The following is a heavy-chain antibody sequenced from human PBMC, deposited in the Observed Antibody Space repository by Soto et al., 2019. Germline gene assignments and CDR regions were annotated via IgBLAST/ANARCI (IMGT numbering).Heavy chain of an antibody. CDR3: ARVEGRDDWFDP. Sequence: GASVKVSCKASGGTFSSYAISWVRQAPGQGLEWMGGIIPIFGTANYAQKFQGRVTITTDESTSTAYMELRSLRSDDTAVYYCARVEGRDDWFDPWGQGTLVTVSS. J-gene: IGHJ5*02. CDR1: GGTFSSYA. CDR2: IIPIFGTA. V-gene: IGHV1-69*05.